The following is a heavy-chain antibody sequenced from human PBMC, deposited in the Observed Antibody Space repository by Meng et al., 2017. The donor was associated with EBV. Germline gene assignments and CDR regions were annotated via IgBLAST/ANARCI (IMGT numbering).Heavy chain of an antibody. Sequence: QVECVQSAARVDEPGSSVKVSCKTSGGPFRYYAISWVLQAPGQGLEWLGGFLPRLGAPNYAQKFHGRVKITADESTSTHYMDLSSLRSEDTAIYYCASESGRGYTPDYWGQGTLVTVSS. V-gene: IGHV1-69*01. D-gene: IGHD3-10*01. J-gene: IGHJ4*02. CDR1: GGPFRYYA. CDR2: FLPRLGAP. CDR3: ASESGRGYTPDY.